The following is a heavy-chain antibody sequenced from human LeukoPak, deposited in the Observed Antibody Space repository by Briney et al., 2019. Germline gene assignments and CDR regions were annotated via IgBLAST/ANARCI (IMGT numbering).Heavy chain of an antibody. Sequence: GRSLRLSCAASGFTFDDYAMHWVRQAPGKGLEWVSGISWNSGSIGYADSVKGRFTISRDNAKNSLYLQMNSPRAEDTALYYCARGRYTTGWYPDYFDLWGQGTLVTVSS. V-gene: IGHV3-9*01. CDR2: ISWNSGSI. CDR3: ARGRYTTGWYPDYFDL. J-gene: IGHJ4*02. CDR1: GFTFDDYA. D-gene: IGHD6-19*01.